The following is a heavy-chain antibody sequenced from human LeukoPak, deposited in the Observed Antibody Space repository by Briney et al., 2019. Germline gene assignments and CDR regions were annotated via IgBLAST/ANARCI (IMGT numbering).Heavy chain of an antibody. V-gene: IGHV4-39*01. D-gene: IGHD6-19*01. CDR1: GGSISSSSYY. CDR3: ARLPEQWLEPYYFDY. Sequence: SETLSLTCTVSGGSISSSSYYWGWIRQPPGKGLEWIGSTYYSGSTYYNPSLKSRVTISVDTSKNQFPLKLSSVTAADTAVYYCARLPEQWLEPYYFDYWSQGTLVTVSP. J-gene: IGHJ4*02. CDR2: TYYSGST.